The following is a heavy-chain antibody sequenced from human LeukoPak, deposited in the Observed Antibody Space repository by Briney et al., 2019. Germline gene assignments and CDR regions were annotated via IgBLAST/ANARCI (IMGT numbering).Heavy chain of an antibody. Sequence: GGSLRLSCAASILTFNADVMGWVRQAPGKGLECISAISGSGGRTYYADSVKGRFTISRDNSKSTLYLQMNSLRVEDTAVYYCAKDRGYCSSTSCSDDDYWGQGTLVTVSS. CDR1: ILTFNADV. D-gene: IGHD2-2*01. CDR3: AKDRGYCSSTSCSDDDY. CDR2: ISGSGGRT. J-gene: IGHJ4*02. V-gene: IGHV3-23*01.